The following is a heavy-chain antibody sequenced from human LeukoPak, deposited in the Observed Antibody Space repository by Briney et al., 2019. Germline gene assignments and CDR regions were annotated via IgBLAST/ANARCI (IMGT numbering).Heavy chain of an antibody. CDR2: INPTSGST. Sequence: ASVNVSCKASGYSFTIYYIHWVRQAPGQGLGWMGIINPTSGSTSYAQKFQGRVTMTRDTSTSTVYMELSSLRSEDTAVYYCARGYNYGDYWGQGTLVIVSS. CDR3: ARGYNYGDY. J-gene: IGHJ4*02. V-gene: IGHV1-46*01. D-gene: IGHD5-18*01. CDR1: GYSFTIYY.